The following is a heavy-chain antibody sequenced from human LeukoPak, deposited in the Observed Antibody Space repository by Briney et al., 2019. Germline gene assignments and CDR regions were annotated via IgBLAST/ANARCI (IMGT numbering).Heavy chain of an antibody. CDR3: ARVGSTDSPHAFDI. CDR2: INSDGRMT. D-gene: IGHD2-21*02. J-gene: IGHJ3*02. V-gene: IGHV3-74*01. Sequence: GGSLRLSCAASGFTLTSYWMAWVAQAPGKGRVWVSGINSDGRMTRYAESVKGRFTISRDNAKNTLYLQMNSLGAEDTSVYYCARVGSTDSPHAFDIWGQGTMVTVSS. CDR1: GFTLTSYW.